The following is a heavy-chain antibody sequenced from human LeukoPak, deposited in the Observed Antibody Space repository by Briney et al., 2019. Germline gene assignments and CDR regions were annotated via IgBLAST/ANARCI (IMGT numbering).Heavy chain of an antibody. CDR2: ISGSGAST. J-gene: IGHJ4*02. D-gene: IGHD1-26*01. Sequence: GGSLRLSCLTSGFALSTNAMSWVRQAPGKGLEWISGISGSGASTYYADSVKGRFTISRDDSRNTLYLQMNSLRGDDTAVYYCAKKVERWESPHFFNNWGQGTRSPSPQ. V-gene: IGHV3-23*01. CDR3: AKKVERWESPHFFNN. CDR1: GFALSTNA.